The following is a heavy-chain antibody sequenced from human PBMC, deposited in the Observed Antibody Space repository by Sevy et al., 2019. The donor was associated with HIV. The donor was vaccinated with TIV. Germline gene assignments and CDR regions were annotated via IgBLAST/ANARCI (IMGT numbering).Heavy chain of an antibody. CDR1: GFSFSIYW. CDR3: VREGLGGYSYSLDY. J-gene: IGHJ4*01. CDR2: MKQDGSEE. D-gene: IGHD5-18*01. Sequence: GGSLRLSCAASGFSFSIYWMSWVRQAPGKGLEWVATMKQDGSEEDYVDSVKGRFPISRDNAKNSLFLQMNSLSAEDTAVYYCVREGLGGYSYSLDYWGHGTLVTISS. V-gene: IGHV3-7*01.